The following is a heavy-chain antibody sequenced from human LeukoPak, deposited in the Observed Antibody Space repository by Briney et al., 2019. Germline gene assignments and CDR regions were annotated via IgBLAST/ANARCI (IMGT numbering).Heavy chain of an antibody. CDR1: GFTFSSHE. V-gene: IGHV3-48*03. D-gene: IGHD3-3*01. Sequence: GGSLRLSCAASGFTFSSHEMNWVRQAPGKGLEWVSYISSSGSTIYYADSVKGRFTISRDNAKNSLYLQMNSLRAEDTAVYYCAGPDYDFWTWGQGTLVTVSS. CDR3: AGPDYDFWT. J-gene: IGHJ5*02. CDR2: ISSSGSTI.